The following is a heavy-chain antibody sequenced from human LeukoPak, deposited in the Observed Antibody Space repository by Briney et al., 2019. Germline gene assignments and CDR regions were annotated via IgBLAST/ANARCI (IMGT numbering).Heavy chain of an antibody. V-gene: IGHV1-18*01. CDR1: GYSFTSYG. D-gene: IGHD3-10*01. Sequence: ASVKVSCKASGYSFTSYGITWVRQAPGQGLEWMGWIGTYNGDTNYAQKLQGRLTMTTDTSTNTAYMELRSLRSDDTAVYYCAREGVGYYGMDVWGQGTTVTVSS. CDR3: AREGVGYYGMDV. J-gene: IGHJ6*02. CDR2: IGTYNGDT.